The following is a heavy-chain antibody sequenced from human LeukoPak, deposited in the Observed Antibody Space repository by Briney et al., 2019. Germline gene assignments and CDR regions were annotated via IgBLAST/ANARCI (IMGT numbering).Heavy chain of an antibody. CDR1: QFTFSHYG. V-gene: IGHV3-33*06. J-gene: IGHJ4*02. D-gene: IGHD4-11*01. Sequence: GGSLTLSCVASQFTFSHYGMHWVRQAPGKGLEWVAVIWSDGSNQYYADPVKGRFTISRDNSQNTVYLQMNSLRAADTGVYFCAKDAQRGFDYSNSLEYWGQGTLVTVSS. CDR3: AKDAQRGFDYSNSLEY. CDR2: IWSDGSNQ.